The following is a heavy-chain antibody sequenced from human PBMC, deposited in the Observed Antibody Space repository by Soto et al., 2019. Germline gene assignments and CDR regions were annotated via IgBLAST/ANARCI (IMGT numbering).Heavy chain of an antibody. CDR3: ARGLLDTAMVGGFDY. Sequence: GASVKVSSKAPGVTFASNGISWVRQAPRQGLEWMGWMNPNSGNTGYAQKFQGRVTMTRITSTSTAYMELSSLRSEDTAVYYCARGLLDTAMVGGFDYWGQGTLVTVSS. CDR1: GVTFASNG. J-gene: IGHJ4*02. CDR2: MNPNSGNT. V-gene: IGHV1-8*02. D-gene: IGHD5-18*01.